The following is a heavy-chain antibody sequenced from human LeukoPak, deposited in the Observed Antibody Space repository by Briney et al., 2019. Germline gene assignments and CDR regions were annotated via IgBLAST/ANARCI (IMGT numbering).Heavy chain of an antibody. CDR1: GFTFSNYA. V-gene: IGHV3-23*01. CDR3: AKWGDYDILTGYYDSDY. CDR2: VSGRDGST. D-gene: IGHD3-9*01. Sequence: GASLRLSCAASGFTFSNYAMRWVRQAPGKGLEWVSAVSGRDGSTYYADSVKGRFTISRDTSKNTLYLQMNSLRAEDTAVYYCAKWGDYDILTGYYDSDYWGQGTLVTVSS. J-gene: IGHJ4*02.